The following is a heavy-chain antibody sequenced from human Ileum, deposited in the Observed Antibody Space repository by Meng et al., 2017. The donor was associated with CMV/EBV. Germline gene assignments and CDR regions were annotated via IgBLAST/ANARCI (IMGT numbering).Heavy chain of an antibody. CDR2: IDTNTGNP. J-gene: IGHJ4*02. V-gene: IGHV7-4-1*02. Sequence: QVQLVQSGSELKKPGASVTVSCRASGYNFTSNNVIWVRQAPGQRPEWMGWIDTNTGNPTYAQGFTGRFVFSLDISVSTTYLQISSLKAEDTAVYYCARDGLSGRYFDYWGQGTLVTVSS. CDR3: ARDGLSGRYFDY. CDR1: GYNFTSNN. D-gene: IGHD1-26*01.